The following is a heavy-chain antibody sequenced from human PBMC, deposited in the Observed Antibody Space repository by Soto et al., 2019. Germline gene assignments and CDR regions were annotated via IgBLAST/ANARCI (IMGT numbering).Heavy chain of an antibody. CDR3: ARVLWFGETLVSNWFDP. CDR2: ISAYNGNT. CDR1: GYTFTSYG. Sequence: ASVKVSCKASGYTFTSYGISWVRQAPGQGLEWMGWISAYNGNTNYAQKLQGRVTMTTDTSTSTAYMELRSLRSDDTAVYYCARVLWFGETLVSNWFDPWGQGTLVTVSS. V-gene: IGHV1-18*01. D-gene: IGHD3-10*01. J-gene: IGHJ5*02.